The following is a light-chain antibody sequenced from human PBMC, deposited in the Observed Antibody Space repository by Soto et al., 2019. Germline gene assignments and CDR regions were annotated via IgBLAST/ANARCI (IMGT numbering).Light chain of an antibody. Sequence: IVLTQSPATLSLFPGEQVTLSWLASQSVTTRLAWYQHKPGQAPRLLMSGASSRASGVPVRFSGSGSGTDFTLTISRLEPEDFALYYCQQYGGSPITFGLGTRLEI. CDR1: QSVTTR. CDR2: GAS. J-gene: IGKJ5*01. CDR3: QQYGGSPIT. V-gene: IGKV3-20*01.